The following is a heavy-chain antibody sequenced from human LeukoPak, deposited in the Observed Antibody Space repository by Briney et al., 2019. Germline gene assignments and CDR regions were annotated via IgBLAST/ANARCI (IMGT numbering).Heavy chain of an antibody. D-gene: IGHD1-1*01. J-gene: IGHJ6*03. CDR1: GGTFSSYA. CDR3: ARVRVQDYYYYMDV. CDR2: IIPIFGTA. V-gene: IGHV1-69*05. Sequence: SVKVSCKASGGTFSSYAIGWVRQAPGQGLEWMGGIIPIFGTANYAQKFQGRVTITTDGSTSTAYMELSSLRSEDTAVYYCARVRVQDYYYYMDVWGKGTTVTVSS.